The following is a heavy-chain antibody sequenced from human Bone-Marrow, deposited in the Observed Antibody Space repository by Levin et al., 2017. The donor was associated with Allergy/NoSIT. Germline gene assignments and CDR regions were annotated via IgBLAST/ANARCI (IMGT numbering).Heavy chain of an antibody. D-gene: IGHD3-9*01. CDR2: ISWNSGSI. J-gene: IGHJ4*02. CDR1: GFTFDDYA. Sequence: GGSLRLSCAASGFTFDDYAMHWVRQAPGKGLEWVSGISWNSGSIGYADSVKGRFTISRDNAKNSLYLQMNSLRAEDTALYYCAKDYYDILTGYPLGPGYFDYWGQGTLVTVSS. CDR3: AKDYYDILTGYPLGPGYFDY. V-gene: IGHV3-9*01.